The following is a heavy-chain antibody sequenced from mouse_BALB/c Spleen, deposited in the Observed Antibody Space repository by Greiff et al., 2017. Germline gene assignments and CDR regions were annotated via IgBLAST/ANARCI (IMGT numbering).Heavy chain of an antibody. CDR3: ARGPDY. J-gene: IGHJ2*01. CDR1: GFTFSDYY. Sequence: DVQLVESGGGLVKPGGSLKLSCAASGFTFSDYYMYWVRQTPEKRLEWVATISDGGSYTYYPDSVKGRFTISRDNAKNNLYLQMSSLKSEDTAMYYCARGPDYWGQGTTLTVSS. V-gene: IGHV5-4*02. CDR2: ISDGGSYT.